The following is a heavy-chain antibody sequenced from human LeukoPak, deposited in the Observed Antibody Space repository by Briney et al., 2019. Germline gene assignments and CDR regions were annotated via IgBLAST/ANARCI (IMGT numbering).Heavy chain of an antibody. CDR2: IYYSGST. J-gene: IGHJ5*02. CDR1: GGSISSSSYY. CDR3: ARGWDVVVPAATPRWFDP. D-gene: IGHD2-2*01. V-gene: IGHV4-39*01. Sequence: SETLSLTCTVSGGSISSSSYYWGWIRQPPGKGLEWIGSIYYSGSTYYNPSLKSRVTISVDTSKNQFSLKLSSVTAAGTAVYYCARGWDVVVPAATPRWFDPWGQGTLVTVSS.